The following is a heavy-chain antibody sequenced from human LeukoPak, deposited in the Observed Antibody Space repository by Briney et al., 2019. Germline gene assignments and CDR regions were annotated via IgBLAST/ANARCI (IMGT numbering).Heavy chain of an antibody. J-gene: IGHJ3*02. CDR1: GGSISSGGYY. D-gene: IGHD4-23*01. CDR3: ARSATVAGAFDI. CDR2: IYYSGST. Sequence: SQTLSLTCTVSGGSISSGGYYWSWIRQHPGKGLEWIGYIYYSGSTNYNPSLKSRVTISVDTSKNQFSLKLSSVTAADTAVYYCARSATVAGAFDIWGQGTMVTVSS. V-gene: IGHV4-31*03.